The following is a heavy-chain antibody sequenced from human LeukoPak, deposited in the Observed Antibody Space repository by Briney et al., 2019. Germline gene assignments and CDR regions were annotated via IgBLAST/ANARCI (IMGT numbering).Heavy chain of an antibody. J-gene: IGHJ4*02. D-gene: IGHD6-19*01. CDR1: GFTFGDYA. Sequence: PGGSLRLSCTASGFTFGDYAMSWVRQAPGKGLEWVGFIRSKAYGGTTEYAASVKGTFTISRDDSKSIAYLQMNSLKTEDTAVYYCTREQSGWYYFDYWGQGTLVTVSS. CDR3: TREQSGWYYFDY. CDR2: IRSKAYGGTT. V-gene: IGHV3-49*04.